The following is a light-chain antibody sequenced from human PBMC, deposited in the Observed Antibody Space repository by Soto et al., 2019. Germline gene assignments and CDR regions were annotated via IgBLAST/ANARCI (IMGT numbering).Light chain of an antibody. CDR3: QSCDSSLSGSGV. CDR1: SSNIGAGYD. J-gene: IGLJ1*01. CDR2: GNR. V-gene: IGLV1-40*01. Sequence: QSVLTQPPSVSGAPGQRVTISCTGTSSNIGAGYDVHWYQQFPGTAPKLLIYGNRNRPSGVPDRFSGSKSGTSASLAITGLQAEDEATYYCQSCDSSLSGSGVVGTGTKVTGL.